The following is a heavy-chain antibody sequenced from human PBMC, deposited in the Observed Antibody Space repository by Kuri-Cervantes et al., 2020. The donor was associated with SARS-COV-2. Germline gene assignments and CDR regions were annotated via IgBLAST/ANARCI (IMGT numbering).Heavy chain of an antibody. CDR1: GFIFSDYY. CDR2: IGPSGTTK. Sequence: GESLKIFCTASGFIFSDYYMTWIRQAPGKGLEWVSNIGPSGTTKYYADSVKGRFTVSRDNAKNSLYPQMSSLRAEDTAVYYCARGGEDFVQETRNWFEPWGRGTQVTVSS. D-gene: IGHD2-8*01. CDR3: ARGGEDFVQETRNWFEP. V-gene: IGHV3-11*04. J-gene: IGHJ5*02.